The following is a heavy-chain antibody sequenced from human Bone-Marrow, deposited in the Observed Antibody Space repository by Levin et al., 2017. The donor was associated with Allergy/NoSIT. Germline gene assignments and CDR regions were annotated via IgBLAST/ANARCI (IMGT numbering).Heavy chain of an antibody. D-gene: IGHD1-26*01. J-gene: IGHJ1*01. CDR2: INPNSGGT. CDR3: ARDSKRGWELSN. Sequence: ASVKVSCKASGYTFTGYYMHWVRQAPGQGLEWMGWINPNSGGTNYAQKFQGRVTMTRDTSISTAYMELSRLRSDDTAVYYCARDSKRGWELSNWGQGTLVTVSS. CDR1: GYTFTGYY. V-gene: IGHV1-2*02.